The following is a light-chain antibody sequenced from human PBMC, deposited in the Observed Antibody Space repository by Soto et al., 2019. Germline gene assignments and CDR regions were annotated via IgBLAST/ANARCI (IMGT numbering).Light chain of an antibody. CDR1: SSDVSDYNY. CDR2: EVS. J-gene: IGLJ1*01. CDR3: SSYTSSSTQV. V-gene: IGLV2-14*01. Sequence: QSALTQPASVSGSPGQSITISCTGTSSDVSDYNYVSWYQQHPGKAPKLMIFEVSNRPSGVSSRFSGSKSGNTASLTISGLQAEDEADYYCSSYTSSSTQVFGTGTKLTVL.